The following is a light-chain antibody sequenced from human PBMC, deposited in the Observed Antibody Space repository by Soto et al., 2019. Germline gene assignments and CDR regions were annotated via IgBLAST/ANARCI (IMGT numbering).Light chain of an antibody. CDR3: PHRSNWRGT. J-gene: IGKJ4*01. CDR2: DAS. V-gene: IGKV3-11*01. Sequence: IVLTQSPVTLSLSPGERATLSCRASQSISKYLAWYQQKPGQAPSLLIYDASNRAAGIPARFTGSGSGTDFTLTISSLEPEEFAVYYCPHRSNWRGTFGGGTKEEIK. CDR1: QSISKY.